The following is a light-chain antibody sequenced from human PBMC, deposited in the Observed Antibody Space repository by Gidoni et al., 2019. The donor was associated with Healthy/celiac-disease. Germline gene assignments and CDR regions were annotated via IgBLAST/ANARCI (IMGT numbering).Light chain of an antibody. CDR3: QVWDSSTGGVV. V-gene: IGLV3-9*01. Sequence: SYELTQPLSVSVALGQTARITCGGNNIGSKNVPWYQQKPGQAPVLVIYRDSNRPSGIPERFSGSNSGNTATLTIRRAQAGDEADYYCQVWDSSTGGVVFGGGTKLTVL. CDR1: NIGSKN. CDR2: RDS. J-gene: IGLJ2*01.